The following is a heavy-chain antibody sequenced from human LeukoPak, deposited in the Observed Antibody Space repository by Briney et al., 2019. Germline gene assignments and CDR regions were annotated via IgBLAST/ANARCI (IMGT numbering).Heavy chain of an antibody. D-gene: IGHD5-18*01. CDR3: ARDLSSRGYTYGTPAFTFDI. CDR2: ISSDSSTI. J-gene: IGHJ3*02. CDR1: GFTFSTYS. Sequence: GGSLRLSCAASGFTFSTYSINWVRQAPGKGLEWVSYISSDSSTIYYADSLKGRFTISRDNAKNSLSLLMNRLRAEDTAVYYCARDLSSRGYTYGTPAFTFDIWGQGTMVTVSS. V-gene: IGHV3-48*01.